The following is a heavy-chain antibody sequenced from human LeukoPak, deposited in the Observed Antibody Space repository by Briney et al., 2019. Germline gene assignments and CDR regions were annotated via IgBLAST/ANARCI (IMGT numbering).Heavy chain of an antibody. CDR2: MNPNSGNT. CDR1: GCTFTSYD. J-gene: IGHJ6*03. V-gene: IGHV1-8*01. CDR3: ARARRRAIDYYYYYYMDV. Sequence: ASVKVSCKASGCTFTSYDINWVRQATGQGLEWMGWMNPNSGNTGYAQKFQGRVTMTRNTSISTAYMELSSLRSEDTAVCYCARARRRAIDYYYYYYMDVWGKGTTVTVSS. D-gene: IGHD3-10*01.